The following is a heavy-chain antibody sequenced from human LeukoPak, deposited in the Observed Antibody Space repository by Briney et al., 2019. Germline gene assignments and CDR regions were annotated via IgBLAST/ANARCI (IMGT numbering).Heavy chain of an antibody. J-gene: IGHJ4*02. Sequence: GGSLRLSCAASGFTFSSYAMSWVRQAPGKGLEWVSAISGSGGSTYYADSVKGRFTISRDNALYLQLNSLRAEDTAIYYCARDPTSSRAMAYFDYWGQGTLVAVSS. CDR1: GFTFSSYA. D-gene: IGHD3-16*01. CDR2: ISGSGGST. CDR3: ARDPTSSRAMAYFDY. V-gene: IGHV3-23*01.